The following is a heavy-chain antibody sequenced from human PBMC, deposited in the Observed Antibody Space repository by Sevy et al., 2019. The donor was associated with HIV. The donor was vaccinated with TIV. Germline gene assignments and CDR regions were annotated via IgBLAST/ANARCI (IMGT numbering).Heavy chain of an antibody. D-gene: IGHD3-22*01. J-gene: IGHJ4*02. V-gene: IGHV4-59*01. CDR1: GGSISSYY. Sequence: SETLSLTCTVSGGSISSYYWSWIRQPPGKGLEWIGYIYYSGSTNYTPSLKSRVTITLDTSKNQFSLKLSSVTAADTAVYYCARGQYYDSSVYYYGGYYFDYWGQGTLVTVSS. CDR3: ARGQYYDSSVYYYGGYYFDY. CDR2: IYYSGST.